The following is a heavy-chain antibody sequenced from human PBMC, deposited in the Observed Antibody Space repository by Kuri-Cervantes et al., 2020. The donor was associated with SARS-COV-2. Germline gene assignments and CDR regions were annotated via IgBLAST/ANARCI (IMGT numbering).Heavy chain of an antibody. CDR2: IYYSGST. CDR1: GGSISSGGYY. V-gene: IGHV4-31*01. CDR3: ARVGARYYFDY. D-gene: IGHD1-26*01. J-gene: IGHJ4*02. Sequence: SETLSLTCTVSGGSISSGGYYWSWIRQHPGKGLEWIGYIYYSGSTYYNPSLKSLVTISVDTSKNQFSLKLSSVTAADTAVYYCARVGARYYFDYWGQGTLVTVSS.